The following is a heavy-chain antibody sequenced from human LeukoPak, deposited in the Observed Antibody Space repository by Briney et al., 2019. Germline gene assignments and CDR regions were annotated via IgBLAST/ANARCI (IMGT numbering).Heavy chain of an antibody. Sequence: SETLSLTCTVSGDSISNYYWTWIRQPPGKGLEWIGYIYTSGSTNYNPSLKSRVTISVDTSKNQFSLKLSSVTAADTAVYYCAREDPQTTVPEGLDVWGQGTTVIVSS. V-gene: IGHV4-4*09. D-gene: IGHD4-17*01. CDR3: AREDPQTTVPEGLDV. CDR2: IYTSGST. CDR1: GDSISNYY. J-gene: IGHJ6*02.